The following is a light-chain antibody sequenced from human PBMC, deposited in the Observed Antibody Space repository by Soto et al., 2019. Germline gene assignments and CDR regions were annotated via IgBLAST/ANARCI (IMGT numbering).Light chain of an antibody. Sequence: EIVLTQSPANLSLSPGERATLSCRASQSVRNYLAWYQQIPGQAPRLLIYDASNRATGIPARFSGSGSGTDFTLTISSLEAEDFAVYYCQQRNSWPLTFGGGTKVEI. CDR1: QSVRNY. CDR3: QQRNSWPLT. V-gene: IGKV3-11*01. J-gene: IGKJ4*01. CDR2: DAS.